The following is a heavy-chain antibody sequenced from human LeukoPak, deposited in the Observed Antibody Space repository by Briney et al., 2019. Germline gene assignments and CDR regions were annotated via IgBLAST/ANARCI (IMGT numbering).Heavy chain of an antibody. CDR3: ASILLSSHCYFNY. CDR2: IYYSGST. D-gene: IGHD2/OR15-2a*01. J-gene: IGHJ4*02. Sequence: SETLSLTCTVSGGSISSSSYYWGWIRQPPGKGLEWIGSIYYSGSTYYNPSLKSRVTISVDTSKNQFSLKLSSVTAADTAVYYCASILLSSHCYFNYWGQGTLVTVSS. CDR1: GGSISSSSYY. V-gene: IGHV4-39*01.